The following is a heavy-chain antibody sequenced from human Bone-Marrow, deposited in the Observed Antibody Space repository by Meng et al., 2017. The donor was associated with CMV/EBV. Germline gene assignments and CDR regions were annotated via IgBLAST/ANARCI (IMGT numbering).Heavy chain of an antibody. CDR3: ARRGPYYNSSPYYFDY. CDR2: IYYSGST. CDR1: GYISSYSHY. D-gene: IGHD3-22*01. V-gene: IGHV4-39*01. J-gene: IGHJ4*02. Sequence: GYISSYSHYWGWIRQSPGKGLEWIGNIYYSGSTYYNPSLKSRVTISVDSSKRQFSLKLTSVTAGDTAVYYCARRGPYYNSSPYYFDYWGRGTLVTVSS.